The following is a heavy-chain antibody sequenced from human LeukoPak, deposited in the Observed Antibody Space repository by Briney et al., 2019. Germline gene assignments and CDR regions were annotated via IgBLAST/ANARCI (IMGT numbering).Heavy chain of an antibody. CDR1: GFTFSNYW. CDR3: ASWDTAMVNDI. Sequence: HAGGSLRLSCVASGFTFSNYWMSWFRQAPGKGLEWVSYISSSSSTIYHADSVKGRFSISRDNAKNSLYLQMNSLRAEDTAVYYCASWDTAMVNDIWGQGTMVTVSS. CDR2: ISSSSSTI. V-gene: IGHV3-48*04. J-gene: IGHJ3*02. D-gene: IGHD5-18*01.